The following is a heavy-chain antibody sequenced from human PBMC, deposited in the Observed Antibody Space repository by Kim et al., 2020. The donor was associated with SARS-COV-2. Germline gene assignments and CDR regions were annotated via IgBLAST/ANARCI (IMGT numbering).Heavy chain of an antibody. D-gene: IGHD2-2*01. CDR1: GGSISSYY. CDR3: ARVRGYCSSTSCQNWFDP. V-gene: IGHV4-4*07. Sequence: SETLSLTCTVSGGSISSYYWSWIRQPAGKGLEWIGRIYTSGSTNYNPSLKSRVTMSVDTSKNQFSLKLSSVTAADTAVYYCARVRGYCSSTSCQNWFDPWGQGTLVTVSS. CDR2: IYTSGST. J-gene: IGHJ5*02.